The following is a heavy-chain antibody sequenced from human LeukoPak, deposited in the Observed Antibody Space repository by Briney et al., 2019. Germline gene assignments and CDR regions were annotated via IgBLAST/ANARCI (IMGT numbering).Heavy chain of an antibody. CDR3: ARHIPVIWSSGYYYGMDV. CDR1: GGSISNYY. Sequence: SSETLSLTCTVSGGSISNYYWSWIRQPPGKGLEWIGYISYSGSTNYNPSLRSRVAISEDTSRNQFSLRPNSVTAADTAVYYCARHIPVIWSSGYYYGMDVWGQGTTVTVSS. CDR2: ISYSGST. D-gene: IGHD3-3*01. J-gene: IGHJ6*02. V-gene: IGHV4-59*08.